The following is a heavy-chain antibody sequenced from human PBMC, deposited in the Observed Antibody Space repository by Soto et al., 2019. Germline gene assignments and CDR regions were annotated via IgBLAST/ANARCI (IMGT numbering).Heavy chain of an antibody. Sequence: ASVKVSFKASGYTFTSYGISWVRQAPGQGLERMGWISAYNGNTNYAQKLQGRVTMTTDTSTSTAYMELRSLRSDDTAVYYCARERRQQGNIVVVPAAMSLWFDPWGQGTLVTVSS. CDR2: ISAYNGNT. J-gene: IGHJ5*02. V-gene: IGHV1-18*01. CDR3: ARERRQQGNIVVVPAAMSLWFDP. CDR1: GYTFTSYG. D-gene: IGHD2-2*01.